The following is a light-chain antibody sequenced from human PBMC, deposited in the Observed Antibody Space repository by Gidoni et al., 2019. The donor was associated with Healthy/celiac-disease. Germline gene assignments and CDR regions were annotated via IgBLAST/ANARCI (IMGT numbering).Light chain of an antibody. J-gene: IGKJ4*01. CDR2: GAS. CDR1: QSVSSSY. V-gene: IGKV3-20*01. Sequence: PGTLSLSPGERATLPCRASQSVSSSYLAWYQQKPGQAPRLLIYGASSRATGIPDRFSGSGSGTDFTLTISRLEPEDFAVYYCQQYGSSPRLTFXGXTKVEIK. CDR3: QQYGSSPRLT.